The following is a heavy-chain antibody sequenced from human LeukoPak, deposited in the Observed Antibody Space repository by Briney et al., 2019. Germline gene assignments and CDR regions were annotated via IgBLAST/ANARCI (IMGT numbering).Heavy chain of an antibody. CDR3: ARHEYSSGWYRYGMDV. CDR1: GYSFTSYW. CDR2: IYPGDSGT. J-gene: IGHJ6*02. V-gene: IGHV5-51*01. D-gene: IGHD6-19*01. Sequence: GESLKISCKGSGYSFTSYWIGWVRQMPGKGLEWMGIIYPGDSGTRYSPSFQGQVTISADKSISTAYLQWSSLKASDTAMYYCARHEYSSGWYRYGMDVWGQGTTVTVSS.